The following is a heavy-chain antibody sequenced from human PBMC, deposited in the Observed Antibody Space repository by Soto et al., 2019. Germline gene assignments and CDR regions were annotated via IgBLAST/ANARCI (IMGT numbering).Heavy chain of an antibody. J-gene: IGHJ4*02. CDR3: AKERDFWGGYYKHRGFDY. V-gene: IGHV3-23*01. Sequence: EVQLLESGGGLVQPGGSLRLSCAASGFTFSSYAMSWVRQAPGKGLEWVSAISGSGSTTHYADSVKGRFTTSRDSSKKKVHLQMHSLRAEDMALYYGAKERDFWGGYYKHRGFDYWGQGTLVAVSS. D-gene: IGHD3-3*01. CDR1: GFTFSSYA. CDR2: ISGSGSTT.